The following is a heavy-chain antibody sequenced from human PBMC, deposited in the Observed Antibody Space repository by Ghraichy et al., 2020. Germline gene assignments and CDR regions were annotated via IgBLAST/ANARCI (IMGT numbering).Heavy chain of an antibody. J-gene: IGHJ4*02. D-gene: IGHD1-7*01. Sequence: GGSLRLSCAASGFIFSGSPMHWVRQASGKGLEWVGRIRTKADTYATGYAASVKGRFTVSRDDSTNTAYLQMNSLKIEDTAVYYCSRQPPGTGTTDYWGRGTLVTVSS. CDR1: GFIFSGSP. V-gene: IGHV3-73*01. CDR3: SRQPPGTGTTDY. CDR2: IRTKADTYAT.